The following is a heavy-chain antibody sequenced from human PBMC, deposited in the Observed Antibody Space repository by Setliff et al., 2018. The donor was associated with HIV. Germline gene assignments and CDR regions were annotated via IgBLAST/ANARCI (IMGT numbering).Heavy chain of an antibody. CDR1: GFIFSDYA. CDR2: IGYDGSKE. J-gene: IGHJ4*02. Sequence: PGGSLRLSCAASGFIFSDYAIHWVRQAPGKGLEWVAVIGYDGSKEYYADSVKGRFTVSRDNSKAYLQMKSLRVDDTALYYCVRDQLRWPERWDFDFWGQGTLVTVSS. D-gene: IGHD1-26*01. CDR3: VRDQLRWPERWDFDF. V-gene: IGHV3-30-3*01.